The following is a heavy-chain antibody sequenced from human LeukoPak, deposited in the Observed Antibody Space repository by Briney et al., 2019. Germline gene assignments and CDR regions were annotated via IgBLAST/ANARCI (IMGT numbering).Heavy chain of an antibody. V-gene: IGHV4-59*08. CDR2: IYYSERT. CDR1: GGSINSHY. D-gene: IGHD6-19*01. Sequence: SETLSLTCIVSGGSINSHYWSWIRQPPGKGLQWIGDIYYSERTNYNPSLRSRVTISVDTSKNQLSLKLTSVLAADTAMYYCVRRDNTGWNYFDHWGQGILVTVSS. J-gene: IGHJ4*02. CDR3: VRRDNTGWNYFDH.